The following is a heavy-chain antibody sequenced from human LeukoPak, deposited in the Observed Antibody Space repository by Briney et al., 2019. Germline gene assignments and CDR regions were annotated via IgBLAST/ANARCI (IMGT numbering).Heavy chain of an antibody. CDR3: ARGGQQLVLVY. J-gene: IGHJ4*02. CDR1: GGSFSGYY. Sequence: PSETLSLTCAVYGGSFSGYYWSWIRQPPGKGLEWIGEINHSRSTNYNPSLKSRVTISVDTSKNQFSLKLSSVTAADTAVYYCARGGQQLVLVYWGQGTLVTVSS. CDR2: INHSRST. D-gene: IGHD6-13*01. V-gene: IGHV4-34*01.